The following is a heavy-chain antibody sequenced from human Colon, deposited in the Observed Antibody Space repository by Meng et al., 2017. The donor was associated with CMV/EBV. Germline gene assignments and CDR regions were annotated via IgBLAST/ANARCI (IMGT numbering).Heavy chain of an antibody. J-gene: IGHJ5*02. V-gene: IGHV3-72*01. CDR2: IRNKANSYTT. D-gene: IGHD4-17*01. CDR1: GFTFDSYA. Sequence: GESLKISCAASGFTFDSYAMTWVRQAPGKGLEWVGRIRNKANSYTTEYAASVKGRFTISRDDSKDSVFLQMNSLKTDDTAVYYCAGVRDSGAHYGPWFDPWGQGTLVTVSS. CDR3: AGVRDSGAHYGPWFDP.